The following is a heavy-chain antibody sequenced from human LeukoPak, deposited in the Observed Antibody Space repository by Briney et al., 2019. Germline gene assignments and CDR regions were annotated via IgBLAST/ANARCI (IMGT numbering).Heavy chain of an antibody. CDR2: ISWNSGSI. CDR1: GFIFENYA. V-gene: IGHV3-9*01. Sequence: GGSLRLSCAASGFIFENYAMNWVRQAPGKGLEWVSGISWNSGSIGYADSVKGRFTISRDNAKNSLYLQMNSLRAEDTALYYCAKDMRSGSSFSGLDVWGQGTTVTVSS. CDR3: AKDMRSGSSFSGLDV. D-gene: IGHD1-26*01. J-gene: IGHJ6*02.